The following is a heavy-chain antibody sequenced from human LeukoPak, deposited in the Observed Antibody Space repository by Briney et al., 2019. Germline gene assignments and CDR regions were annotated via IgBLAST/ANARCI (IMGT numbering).Heavy chain of an antibody. Sequence: SETLSPTCTVSGYSISSGYYWGWIRQPPGKGLEWIGSIYHSGCTYYNPSLKSRVTISVDTSKNQFSLKLSSVTAADTAVYYCARVGSSGWSTYYYYYYMDVWGKGTTVTVSS. J-gene: IGHJ6*03. CDR3: ARVGSSGWSTYYYYYYMDV. V-gene: IGHV4-38-2*02. D-gene: IGHD6-19*01. CDR1: GYSISSGYY. CDR2: IYHSGCT.